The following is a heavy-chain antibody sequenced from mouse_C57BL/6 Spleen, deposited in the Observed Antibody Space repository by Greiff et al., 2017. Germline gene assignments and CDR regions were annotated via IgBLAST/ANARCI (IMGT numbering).Heavy chain of an antibody. CDR3: AVRYFDV. V-gene: IGHV1-82*01. J-gene: IGHJ1*03. CDR2: IYPGDGDT. CDR1: GYAFSSSW. Sequence: VQLQQSGPELVKPGASVKISCKASGYAFSSSWMNWVKQRPGKGLEWIGRIYPGDGDTNYNGKFKGKATLTADKSSSTAYMQLSSLTSEDSAVYCCAVRYFDVWGTGTTVTVSS.